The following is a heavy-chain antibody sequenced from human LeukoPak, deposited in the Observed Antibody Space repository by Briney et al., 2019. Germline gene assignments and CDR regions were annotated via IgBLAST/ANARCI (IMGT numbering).Heavy chain of an antibody. CDR1: GGSISSYY. V-gene: IGHV4-4*07. Sequence: SETLSLTCTVSGGSISSYYWSWIQQPAGKGLEWIGRIYTSGSTNYNPSLKSRVTMSVDTSKNQFSLKLSSVTAADTAVYYCARSSSWAPYFDYWGQGTLVTVSS. D-gene: IGHD6-13*01. CDR3: ARSSSWAPYFDY. J-gene: IGHJ4*02. CDR2: IYTSGST.